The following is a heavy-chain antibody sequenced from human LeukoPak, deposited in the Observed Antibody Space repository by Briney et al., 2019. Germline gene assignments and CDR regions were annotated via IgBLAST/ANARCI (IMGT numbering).Heavy chain of an antibody. Sequence: GGSLRLSCAASGFTFSSYGMHWVRQAPGKGLEWVALIWYDGNNKYYADSVKGRFTISRDNSKNTLYLQMNSLRAEDTAVYYCARGYSSSWYFDYRGQGTLVTVSS. D-gene: IGHD6-13*01. CDR2: IWYDGNNK. J-gene: IGHJ4*02. CDR3: ARGYSSSWYFDY. V-gene: IGHV3-33*01. CDR1: GFTFSSYG.